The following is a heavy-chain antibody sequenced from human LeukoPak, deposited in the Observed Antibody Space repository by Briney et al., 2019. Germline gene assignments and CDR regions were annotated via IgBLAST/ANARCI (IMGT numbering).Heavy chain of an antibody. CDR2: INHSGST. D-gene: IGHD4-17*01. V-gene: IGHV4-34*01. J-gene: IGHJ6*03. Sequence: SETLSLICAVYGGSFSGYYWSWIRQPPGKGLEWIGEINHSGSTNYNPSLKSRVTISVDTSKNQFSLKLSSVTAADTAVYYCARDTYGDYDYYYYYMDVWGKGTTVTISS. CDR1: GGSFSGYY. CDR3: ARDTYGDYDYYYYYMDV.